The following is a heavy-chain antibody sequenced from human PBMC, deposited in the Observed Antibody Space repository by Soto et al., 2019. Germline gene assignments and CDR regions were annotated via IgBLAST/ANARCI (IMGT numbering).Heavy chain of an antibody. Sequence: TRSLTCPVSGGSVNSGGYHWSWIRQHGGKVREWIGDIYYSGSTYYNPSLKSRVTISIDTSTNHFSLHLSALTAADTAVYYCARAPIPNWNYYGMDVWGQGTTVT. D-gene: IGHD1-1*01. J-gene: IGHJ6*02. CDR1: GGSVNSGGYH. CDR2: IYYSGST. CDR3: ARAPIPNWNYYGMDV. V-gene: IGHV4-31*03.